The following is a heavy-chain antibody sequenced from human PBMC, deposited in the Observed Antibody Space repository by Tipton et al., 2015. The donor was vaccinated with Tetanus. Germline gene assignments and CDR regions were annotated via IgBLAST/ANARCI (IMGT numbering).Heavy chain of an antibody. CDR2: IYYSGST. V-gene: IGHV4-31*03. D-gene: IGHD1-1*01. CDR1: GGSISSGGYY. Sequence: TLSLTCTVSGGSISSGGYYWSWIRQHSGKGLEWIGYIYYSGSTYYNPSLKSRVTISVDTSKNQFSLKLSSVTAADTAVYYCARGRLVELDYWGQGTLVTVSS. CDR3: ARGRLVELDY. J-gene: IGHJ4*02.